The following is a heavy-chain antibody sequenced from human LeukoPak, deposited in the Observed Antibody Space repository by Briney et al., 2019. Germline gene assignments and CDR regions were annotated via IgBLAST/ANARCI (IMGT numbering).Heavy chain of an antibody. D-gene: IGHD3-10*01. Sequence: GESLKISCKGSGYSFTSYWIGWVRQIPGKGLEWLGIIYPGDSNTTYSPSFQGQVTISADKSISTAYLQWSSLKASDTAMYYCARGLINRNWFDPWGQGTLVTVSS. CDR2: IYPGDSNT. V-gene: IGHV5-51*01. J-gene: IGHJ5*02. CDR1: GYSFTSYW. CDR3: ARGLINRNWFDP.